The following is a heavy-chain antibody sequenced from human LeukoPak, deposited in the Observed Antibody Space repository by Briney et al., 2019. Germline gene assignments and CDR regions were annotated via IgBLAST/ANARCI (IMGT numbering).Heavy chain of an antibody. CDR2: ISAYNGNT. V-gene: IGHV1-18*01. CDR1: GYTFTSYG. D-gene: IGHD5-24*01. CDR3: ARDGDMATHECWYFDL. Sequence: ASVKLSCKASGYTFTSYGFSWVRQAPGQGLEWMGWISAYNGNTNYAQKLQDRVTMTTDTFTSTAYMELRSLRSDDTAVYYCARDGDMATHECWYFDLWGRGTLVTVSS. J-gene: IGHJ2*01.